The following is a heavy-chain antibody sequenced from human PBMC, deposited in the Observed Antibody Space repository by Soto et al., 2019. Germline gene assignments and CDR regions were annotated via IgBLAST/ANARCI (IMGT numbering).Heavy chain of an antibody. CDR2: ISYGGSNK. J-gene: IGHJ4*01. D-gene: IGHD3-10*01. CDR1: GFTFSSYA. CDR3: ARPSNMVRGVIGPLEY. V-gene: IGHV3-30-3*01. Sequence: GGSLRLSCAASGFTFSSYAMHWVRQAPGKGLEWVAVISYGGSNKYYADSVKGRFTISRDNSKNTLYLQMNSLRAEDTAVYYCARPSNMVRGVIGPLEYWGHGTPVTVSS.